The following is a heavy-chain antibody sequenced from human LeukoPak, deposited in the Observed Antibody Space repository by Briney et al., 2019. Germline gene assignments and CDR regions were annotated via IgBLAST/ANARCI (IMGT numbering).Heavy chain of an antibody. J-gene: IGHJ4*02. Sequence: GGSLRLSCAASGITFSSFGMHWVRQAPGKGLEWVATLSGSGAGTYYSDSVQGRFTISRDNSKRTLFLQMNSLRAEDTAFYYCAKAELGVDTFFDYWGQGIQVTVSS. CDR3: AKAELGVDTFFDY. V-gene: IGHV3-23*01. CDR2: LSGSGAGT. D-gene: IGHD3-3*01. CDR1: GITFSSFG.